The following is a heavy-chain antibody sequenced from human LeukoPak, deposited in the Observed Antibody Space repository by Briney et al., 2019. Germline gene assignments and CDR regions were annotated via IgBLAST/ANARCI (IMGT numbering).Heavy chain of an antibody. CDR1: GYSFTSYW. V-gene: IGHV5-51*01. Sequence: PGESLKISCKGSGYSFTSYWIAWVRQMPGRGLEWMGIIYPGDSDTRYSPSFQGQVTISADKSISTAYLQWSSLKASDTAMYYCARRTDSNYYSYDMDVWGQGTTVTVSS. CDR2: IYPGDSDT. D-gene: IGHD2-21*01. J-gene: IGHJ6*02. CDR3: ARRTDSNYYSYDMDV.